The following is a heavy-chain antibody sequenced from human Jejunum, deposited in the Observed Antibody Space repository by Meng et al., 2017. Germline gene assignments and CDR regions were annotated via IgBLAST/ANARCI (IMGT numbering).Heavy chain of an antibody. D-gene: IGHD6-19*01. CDR3: ARDPTAVANKPQYYFDY. V-gene: IGHV3-30*01. Sequence: GESLKISCSASGFTFGSYAMHWVRQAPGKGLEWVAVISYSGGSNKYYADSVKGRFTISRDNSKNTLYLQMDSLRTEDTAVYYCARDPTAVANKPQYYFDYWGKGTLVTVSS. CDR1: GFTFGSYA. CDR2: ISYSGGSNK. J-gene: IGHJ4*02.